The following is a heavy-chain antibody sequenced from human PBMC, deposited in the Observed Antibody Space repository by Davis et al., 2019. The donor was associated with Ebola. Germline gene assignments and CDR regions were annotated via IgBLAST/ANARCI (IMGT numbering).Heavy chain of an antibody. J-gene: IGHJ5*02. CDR1: GGSISSGGYY. V-gene: IGHV4-31*03. D-gene: IGHD3-22*01. CDR2: IYYSGST. CDR3: AREASKSYYDAFDP. Sequence: LRLSCTVSGGSISSGGYYWSWIRQHPGKGLEWIGYIYYSGSTYYNPSLKSRVTISVDTSKNQFSLKLSSVTAADTAVYYCAREASKSYYDAFDPWGQGTLVTVSS.